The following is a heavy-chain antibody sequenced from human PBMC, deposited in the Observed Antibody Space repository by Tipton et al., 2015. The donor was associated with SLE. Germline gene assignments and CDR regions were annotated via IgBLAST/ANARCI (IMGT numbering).Heavy chain of an antibody. CDR3: ARGGAYGSGTYTYYYHYYYMDV. V-gene: IGHV4-34*01. CDR2: IIHSGST. CDR1: GGSFRDYC. Sequence: TLSLTCAVYGGSFRDYCWSWIRQSPGKGLEWIGEIIHSGSTTYTPSLKSRGTISVDTSKNQFSLRLRSVTAADTAVYYCARGGAYGSGTYTYYYHYYYMDVWGKGTTVTVSS. D-gene: IGHD3-10*01. J-gene: IGHJ6*03.